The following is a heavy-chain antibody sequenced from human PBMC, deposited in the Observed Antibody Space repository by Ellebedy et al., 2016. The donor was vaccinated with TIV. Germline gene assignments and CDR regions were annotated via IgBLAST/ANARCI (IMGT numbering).Heavy chain of an antibody. Sequence: GESLKISCAASELTVSSNYMSWVRQAPGKGLEWVSLLGIDGTTYYADSVKGRFTISRDKSKNTLYIEMNSLRAEDTAVYYCARETFNDVDLKLWGIFDIWGQGTVVAVSS. V-gene: IGHV3-66*01. CDR1: ELTVSSNY. CDR3: ARETFNDVDLKLWGIFDI. CDR2: LGIDGTT. D-gene: IGHD3-10*01. J-gene: IGHJ3*02.